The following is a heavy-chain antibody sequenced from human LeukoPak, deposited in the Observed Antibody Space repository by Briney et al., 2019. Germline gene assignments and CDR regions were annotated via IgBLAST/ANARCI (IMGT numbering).Heavy chain of an antibody. J-gene: IGHJ4*02. CDR1: GFTFSDNY. CDR3: ARGCSSSLTLNY. CDR2: ISSSGTTI. V-gene: IGHV3-11*04. D-gene: IGHD6-6*01. Sequence: GGSLRLSCAASGFTFSDNYMSWIRQAPGKGLEWVAYISSSGTTIYYADSVKGRFTISRDNVKNSLYLQMSSLRAEDTAVYYCARGCSSSLTLNYWGQGTLVTVSS.